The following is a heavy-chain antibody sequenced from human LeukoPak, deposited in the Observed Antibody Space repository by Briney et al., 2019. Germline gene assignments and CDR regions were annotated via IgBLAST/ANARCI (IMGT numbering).Heavy chain of an antibody. J-gene: IGHJ4*02. CDR3: ARGWRGGLHSFDY. V-gene: IGHV3-21*01. CDR2: ISTSGSYI. CDR1: GFTFSSYS. Sequence: GGSLRLSCAASGFTFSSYSMNWVRQAPGKGLEWVSSISTSGSYIYYADSVKGRFTISRDNAKDSLWLQMNSLRAEDTAVYYCARGWRGGLHSFDYWGQGTLVTVSP. D-gene: IGHD3-3*01.